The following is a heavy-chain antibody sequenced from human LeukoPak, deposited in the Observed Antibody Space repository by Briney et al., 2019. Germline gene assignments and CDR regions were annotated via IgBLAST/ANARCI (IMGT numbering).Heavy chain of an antibody. CDR1: GFTFSSYG. D-gene: IGHD3-22*01. Sequence: GGSLRLSCAASGFTFSSYGMHWVRQAPGKGLEWVAVIWYDGSNKYYADSVKGRFTISRDNSKNTLYLQMNSLRAEDTAVYYCARDRDLLRTDYYYYGMDVWGQGTTDTVSS. CDR3: ARDRDLLRTDYYYYGMDV. CDR2: IWYDGSNK. V-gene: IGHV3-33*01. J-gene: IGHJ6*02.